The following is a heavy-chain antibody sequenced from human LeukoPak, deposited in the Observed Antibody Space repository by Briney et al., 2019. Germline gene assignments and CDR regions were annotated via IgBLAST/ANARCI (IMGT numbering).Heavy chain of an antibody. CDR3: AKDQAPIYGTGYYYYYGTDV. D-gene: IGHD1-14*01. J-gene: IGHJ6*02. CDR2: ISYDGSNK. V-gene: IGHV3-30*18. CDR1: GFTFSSYG. Sequence: GGSLRLSCAASGFTFSSYGMHWVRQAPGKGLEWVAVISYDGSNKYYADSVKGRFTISRDNSKNTLYLQMNSLRAEDTAVYYCAKDQAPIYGTGYYYYYGTDVWGQGTTVTVSS.